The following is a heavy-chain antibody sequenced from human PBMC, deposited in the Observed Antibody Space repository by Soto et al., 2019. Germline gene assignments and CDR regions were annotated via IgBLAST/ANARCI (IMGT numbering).Heavy chain of an antibody. CDR1: RYTFISYD. CDR2: MNPNSGNT. CDR3: ARGQEVWWNAGPLGLHGLDV. Sequence: QVQLVQSGAEVKKSGASVKVSCKASRYTFISYDINWVRQATGQGLEWMGWMNPNSGNTGYAQKFQGRITMTRNTSTKTAYMELSSLRSEDTAVYYCARGQEVWWNAGPLGLHGLDVWGQGTTVTVSS. J-gene: IGHJ6*02. V-gene: IGHV1-8*01. D-gene: IGHD3-16*01.